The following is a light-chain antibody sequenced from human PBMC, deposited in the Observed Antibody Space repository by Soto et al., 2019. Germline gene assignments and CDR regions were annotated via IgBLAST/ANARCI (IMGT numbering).Light chain of an antibody. J-gene: IGKJ1*01. CDR3: LQDISYPRT. V-gene: IGKV1-17*01. CDR1: QGIGSN. Sequence: DIQMTQSPSSLSASVGDRVTITCRASQGIGSNLGWYQQKPGKAPKGLIYAASSLQSGVPSRFIGSGSRTEFTLTISSLQPEDFATYYCLQDISYPRTFGQGTKVEIK. CDR2: AAS.